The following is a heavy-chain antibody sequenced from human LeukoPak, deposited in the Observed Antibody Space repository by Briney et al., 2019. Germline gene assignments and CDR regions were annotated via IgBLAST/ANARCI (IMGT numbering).Heavy chain of an antibody. Sequence: GGSLRLSCAASGFTFSSYAMSCVRQAPGKGLEWISAISDSGSNTFYADSVKGRFTISRDNSKNTLYLQMNSLRAEDTAIYYCAKVGWQPPDYWGQGTLVTVSS. D-gene: IGHD5-24*01. CDR3: AKVGWQPPDY. CDR1: GFTFSSYA. CDR2: ISDSGSNT. V-gene: IGHV3-23*01. J-gene: IGHJ4*02.